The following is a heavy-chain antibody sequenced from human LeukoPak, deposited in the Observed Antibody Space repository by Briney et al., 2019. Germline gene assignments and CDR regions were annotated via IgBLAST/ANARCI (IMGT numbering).Heavy chain of an antibody. CDR1: GYIFTNHW. J-gene: IGHJ5*02. CDR3: ARLYGSGTGWFDP. D-gene: IGHD3-10*01. V-gene: IGHV5-10-1*01. CDR2: IDPSDSYT. Sequence: GESLKTSCKGSGYIFTNHWISWVRQMTGKGLEWMGRIDPSDSYTNYSPSFEGHVTISADKSITTAYMQWSSLKASDTAMYYCARLYGSGTGWFDPWGQGTLVTVSS.